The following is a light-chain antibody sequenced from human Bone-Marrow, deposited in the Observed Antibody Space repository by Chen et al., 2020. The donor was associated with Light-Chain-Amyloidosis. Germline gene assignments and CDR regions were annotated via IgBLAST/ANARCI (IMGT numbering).Light chain of an antibody. Sequence: SYVLTQPSSVSVAPGQTATIACGGNNIGSTSLHWYQQTPGQAPLLVVYDDSDRSSGIPERLSGSNAGKTATLTISRVEAGDEADYYCQVWDRSSDRPVFGGGTKLTVL. CDR3: QVWDRSSDRPV. J-gene: IGLJ3*02. CDR2: DDS. V-gene: IGLV3-21*02. CDR1: NIGSTS.